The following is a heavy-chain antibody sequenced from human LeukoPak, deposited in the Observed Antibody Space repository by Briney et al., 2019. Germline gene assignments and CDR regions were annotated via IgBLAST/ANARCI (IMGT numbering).Heavy chain of an antibody. CDR2: VSGSGGTT. J-gene: IGHJ3*02. Sequence: PGGSLRLSCAASGFTFSSYSMNWVRQAPGKGLEWVSVVSGSGGTTDTAESAKGRFTISRDNSQNTLHLQMHSLRDEDTAVYYCARASGNTYHYVSGGGAFDIWGQGTMVTVPS. D-gene: IGHD5-18*01. CDR1: GFTFSSYS. CDR3: ARASGNTYHYVSGGGAFDI. V-gene: IGHV3-23*01.